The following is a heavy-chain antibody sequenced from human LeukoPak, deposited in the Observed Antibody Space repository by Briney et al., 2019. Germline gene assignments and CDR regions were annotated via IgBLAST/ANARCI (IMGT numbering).Heavy chain of an antibody. CDR3: AGYVLRFLEWSRYMDV. Sequence: GGSLRLSCAASGFTVSSNYMSWVRQAPGKGLEGVPVIYSGGSTCYADSVKGRFTISRDNSKNTLYLQMNSLRAEDTAVYYCAGYVLRFLEWSRYMDVWGKGTTVTVSS. CDR1: GFTVSSNY. J-gene: IGHJ6*03. CDR2: IYSGGST. D-gene: IGHD3-3*01. V-gene: IGHV3-53*01.